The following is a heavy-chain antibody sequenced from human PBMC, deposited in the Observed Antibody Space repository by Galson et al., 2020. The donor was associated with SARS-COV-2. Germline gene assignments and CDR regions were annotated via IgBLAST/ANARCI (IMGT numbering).Heavy chain of an antibody. Sequence: SQTLSLTCAVSGGPISSGGYSWSWIRQPPGKGLEWIGYIYHSGSTYYNPSLKSRVTISVDRSKNQFSLKLSSVTAADTAVYYCARGGSRPIMVFDYYYVYMDVWGKGTTVTVSS. CDR1: GGPISSGGYS. CDR3: ARGGSRPIMVFDYYYVYMDV. J-gene: IGHJ6*03. V-gene: IGHV4-30-2*01. CDR2: IYHSGST. D-gene: IGHD2-8*01.